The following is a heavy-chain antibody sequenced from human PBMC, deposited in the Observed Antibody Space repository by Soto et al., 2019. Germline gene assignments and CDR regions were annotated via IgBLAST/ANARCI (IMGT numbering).Heavy chain of an antibody. J-gene: IGHJ5*02. D-gene: IGHD6-19*01. CDR1: GFTFSNYP. V-gene: IGHV3-23*01. CDR2: ISGSGGST. CDR3: ARGAPISSGWLNWFDP. Sequence: GGSLRLSCAASGFTFSNYPMTWVRQAPGKGLEWVSAISGSGGSTYYADSVKGRFTISRDNSKNTLYLQMNSLRAEDTAVYYCARGAPISSGWLNWFDPWGQGTLVTVSS.